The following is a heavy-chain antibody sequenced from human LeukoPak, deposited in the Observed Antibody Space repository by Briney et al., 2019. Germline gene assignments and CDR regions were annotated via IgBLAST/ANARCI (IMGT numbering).Heavy chain of an antibody. V-gene: IGHV1-69*06. CDR1: GYTFTSYY. Sequence: SVKVSCKASGYTFTSYYMHWVRQAPGQGLEWMGGIIPIFGTANYAQKFQGRVTITADKSTSTAYMELSSLRSEDTAVYYCARERIAAPYYYMDVWGKGTTVTVSS. J-gene: IGHJ6*03. CDR2: IIPIFGTA. CDR3: ARERIAAPYYYMDV. D-gene: IGHD6-13*01.